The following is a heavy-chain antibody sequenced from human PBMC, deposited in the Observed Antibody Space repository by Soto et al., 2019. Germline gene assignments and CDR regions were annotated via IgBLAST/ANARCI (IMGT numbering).Heavy chain of an antibody. CDR1: GFTFSSYA. CDR2: VSGSGGST. CDR3: AKSYCSGGSCYYYYYMDV. J-gene: IGHJ6*03. V-gene: IGHV3-23*01. Sequence: EVQLLESGGGLVQPGGSLRLSCAASGFTFSSYAMSWVRQAPGKGLEWVSAVSGSGGSTYYADSVKGRFTISRDNSKNTLYLQMNSLRAEDTAVYYWAKSYCSGGSCYYYYYMDVWGKGTTVTVSS. D-gene: IGHD2-15*01.